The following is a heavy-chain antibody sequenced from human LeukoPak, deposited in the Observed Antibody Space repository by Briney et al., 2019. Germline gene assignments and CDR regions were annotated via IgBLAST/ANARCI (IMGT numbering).Heavy chain of an antibody. D-gene: IGHD3-16*02. J-gene: IGHJ4*02. CDR2: ISSSSSYI. CDR1: GFTFSSYS. Sequence: GGSLRLSCAASGFTFSSYSMNWVRQAPGKGLEWVSSISSSSSYIYYADSVKGRFTISRDNAKSSLYLQMNSLRAEDTAVYYCARVVWGSYRYSDYWGQGTLVTVSS. CDR3: ARVVWGSYRYSDY. V-gene: IGHV3-21*01.